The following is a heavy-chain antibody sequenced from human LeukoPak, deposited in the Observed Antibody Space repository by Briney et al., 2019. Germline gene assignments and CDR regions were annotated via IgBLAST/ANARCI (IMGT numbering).Heavy chain of an antibody. CDR3: ARDLDSGGNHDAFDI. J-gene: IGHJ3*02. Sequence: PGGSLRLSCAASGLTVSSSYMSWVRRAPVKGLEWVSVIHSGGSTYYADSVKGRFISSRDNSKNTLYLQMNSLRAEDTAVYYCARDLDSGGNHDAFDIWGQGTTVTVSS. D-gene: IGHD4-23*01. CDR2: IHSGGST. V-gene: IGHV3-66*01. CDR1: GLTVSSSY.